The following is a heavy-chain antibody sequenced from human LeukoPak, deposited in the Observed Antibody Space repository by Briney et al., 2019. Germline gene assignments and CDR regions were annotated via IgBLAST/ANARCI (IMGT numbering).Heavy chain of an antibody. D-gene: IGHD3-10*01. CDR2: IYYSGST. V-gene: IGHV4-59*08. CDR3: ARSQRLLWFGESTPYYFDY. Sequence: SETLSLTCTVSGGSISSYYWSWIRQPPGKGLEWIGYIYYSGSTNYNPSLKSRVTISVDTSKNQFSLKLSSVTAADTAVYYCARSQRLLWFGESTPYYFDYWGQGTLVTVSS. CDR1: GGSISSYY. J-gene: IGHJ4*02.